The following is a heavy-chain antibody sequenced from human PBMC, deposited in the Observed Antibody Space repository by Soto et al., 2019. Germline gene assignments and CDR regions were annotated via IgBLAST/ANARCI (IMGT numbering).Heavy chain of an antibody. CDR3: ARRGYSYGSEYYFDY. CDR1: GGSISSSGYF. V-gene: IGHV4-31*03. D-gene: IGHD5-18*01. Sequence: QVQLQESGPGLAKPSQTLSLTCTVSGGSISSSGYFWSWIRQDPGKGLEWIASIAYTGHTYYNPSLKSRVTISVDTSNHQFSLRLRSLTAADTAVYYCARRGYSYGSEYYFDYWGQGTLVTVSP. J-gene: IGHJ4*02. CDR2: IAYTGHT.